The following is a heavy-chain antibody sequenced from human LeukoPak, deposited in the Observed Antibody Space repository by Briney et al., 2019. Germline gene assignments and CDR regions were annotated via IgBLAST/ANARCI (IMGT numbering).Heavy chain of an antibody. J-gene: IGHJ4*02. V-gene: IGHV3-23*01. CDR3: ARHQDYYDSSGYTH. CDR1: GFTFSSYA. CDR2: ISGSGGST. D-gene: IGHD3-22*01. Sequence: GGSLRLSCAASGFTFSSYAMSWVRQAPGKGLEGVSAISGSGGSTYYADSVKGRFTISRDNSKNTLYLQMNSLRAEDTAVYYCARHQDYYDSSGYTHWGQGTLVTVSS.